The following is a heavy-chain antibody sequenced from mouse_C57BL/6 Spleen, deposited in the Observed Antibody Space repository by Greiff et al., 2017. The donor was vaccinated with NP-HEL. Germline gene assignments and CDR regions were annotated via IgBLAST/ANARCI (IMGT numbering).Heavy chain of an antibody. CDR1: GFTFSSYG. CDR2: ISSGGSYT. V-gene: IGHV5-6*01. J-gene: IGHJ1*03. CDR3: ARPYGSSYRYFDV. D-gene: IGHD1-1*01. Sequence: EVKLVESGGDLVKPGGSLKLSCAASGFTFSSYGMSWVRQTPDKRLEWVATISSGGSYTYYPDSVKGRFTISRDNAKNTLYLQMSSLKSEDTAMYYCARPYGSSYRYFDVWGTGTTVTVSS.